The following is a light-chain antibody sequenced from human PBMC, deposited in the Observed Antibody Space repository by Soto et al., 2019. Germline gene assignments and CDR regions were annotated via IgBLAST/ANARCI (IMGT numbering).Light chain of an antibody. Sequence: EMVLTQSPGTLSLSPGGRCTLSCGASQSVSNNYLAWYQQKPGQAPRLLIYGASNRATGIPDRFSGSGSGTDFTLTISRLEPEDFAVYYCQQYGSSGTFGQGTKVDIK. CDR3: QQYGSSGT. V-gene: IGKV3-20*01. CDR1: QSVSNNY. J-gene: IGKJ1*01. CDR2: GAS.